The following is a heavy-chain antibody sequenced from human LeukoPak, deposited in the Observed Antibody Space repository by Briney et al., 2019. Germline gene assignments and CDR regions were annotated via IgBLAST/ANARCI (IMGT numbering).Heavy chain of an antibody. V-gene: IGHV3-30*18. CDR3: AKTVVPAAIEYYFDY. CDR1: GFTISSYG. D-gene: IGHD2-2*01. J-gene: IGHJ4*02. Sequence: PGGSLRLSCAASGFTISSYGMHWVRQAPGKGLEWVAVMSYDGSNKYHADSVKGRFTISRDNSKKTLYLQMNSLRAEDTAVYYCAKTVVPAAIEYYFDYWGQGTLVTVSS. CDR2: MSYDGSNK.